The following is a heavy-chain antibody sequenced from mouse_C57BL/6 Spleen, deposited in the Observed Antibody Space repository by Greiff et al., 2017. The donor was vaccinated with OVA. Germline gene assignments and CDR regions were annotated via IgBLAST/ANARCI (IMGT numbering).Heavy chain of an antibody. V-gene: IGHV1-4*01. J-gene: IGHJ3*01. Sequence: VKLMESGAELARPGASVKMSCKASGYTFTSYTMHWVKQRPGQGLEWIGYINPSSGYTKYNQKFKDKATLTADKSSSTAYMQLSSLTSEDSAVYYCATYYDYGGFAYWGQGTLVTVSA. D-gene: IGHD2-4*01. CDR3: ATYYDYGGFAY. CDR2: INPSSGYT. CDR1: GYTFTSYT.